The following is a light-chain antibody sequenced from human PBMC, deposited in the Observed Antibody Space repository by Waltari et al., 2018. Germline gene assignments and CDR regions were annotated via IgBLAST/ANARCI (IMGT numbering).Light chain of an antibody. Sequence: DIVMTQSPDSLAVSLGERATIDCTFSQSVFYRSDNKNYLAWYQHKPGQPPKLLFYWASTRESGVPDRFSASGSGTDFTLAINNLQAEDVAVYYCQQYYRSRTFGQGTKVEIK. CDR2: WAS. V-gene: IGKV4-1*01. J-gene: IGKJ1*01. CDR3: QQYYRSRT. CDR1: QSVFYRSDNKNY.